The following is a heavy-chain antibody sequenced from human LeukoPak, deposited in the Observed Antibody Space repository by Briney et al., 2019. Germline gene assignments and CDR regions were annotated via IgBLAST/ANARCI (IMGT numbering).Heavy chain of an antibody. V-gene: IGHV1-69*05. CDR1: GRTFSSYA. CDR3: AITDGDYDLYYFDY. J-gene: IGHJ4*02. CDR2: IIPIFGTA. Sequence: VASVKVSCKDAGRTFSSYAISWVRQAPGQGLEWMGRIIPIFGTANYAQKFQGRVTITTDESTSTAYMELSSLRSEDTAAYYCAITDGDYDLYYFDYWGQGTLVTVSS. D-gene: IGHD4-17*01.